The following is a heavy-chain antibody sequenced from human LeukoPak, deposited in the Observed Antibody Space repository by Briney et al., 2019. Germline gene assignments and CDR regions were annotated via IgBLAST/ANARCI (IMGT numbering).Heavy chain of an antibody. V-gene: IGHV4-39*01. CDR1: GGSISSSSYY. J-gene: IGHJ4*02. CDR3: ARQASVAVRSSVGY. CDR2: IYYSGST. D-gene: IGHD6-6*01. Sequence: PSETLSLTCTVSGGSISSSSYYWGWIRQPPGKGLEWTGSIYYSGSTYYNPSLKSRVTISVDTSENQFSLKLSSVTAADTAVYYCARQASVAVRSSVGYWGPGTLITVSS.